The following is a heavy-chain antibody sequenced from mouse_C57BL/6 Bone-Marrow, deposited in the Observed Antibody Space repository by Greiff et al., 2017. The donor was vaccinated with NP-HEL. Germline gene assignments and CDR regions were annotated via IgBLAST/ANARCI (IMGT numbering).Heavy chain of an antibody. CDR1: GYTFTSYW. D-gene: IGHD1-1*01. CDR2: IDPNSGGT. J-gene: IGHJ2*01. Sequence: QVHVKQPGAELVKPGASVKLSCKASGYTFTSYWMHWVKQRPGRGLEWIGRIDPNSGGTKYNEKFKSKATLTVDKPSSTAYMQLSSLTSEDSAVYYCARDGTYYGSSYRDYWGQGTTLTVSS. CDR3: ARDGTYYGSSYRDY. V-gene: IGHV1-72*01.